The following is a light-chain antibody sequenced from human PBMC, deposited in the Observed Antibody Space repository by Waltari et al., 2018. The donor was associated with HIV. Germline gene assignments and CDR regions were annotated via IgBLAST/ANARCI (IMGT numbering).Light chain of an antibody. J-gene: IGKJ3*01. V-gene: IGKV3-20*01. CDR1: QTVSNRY. CDR2: GAS. Sequence: EIVLTQSPGTLSLSPGERATLSYRASQTVSNRYLAWYQQKPGQAPRLLIYGASTRATGIPDRFSGSGSGTDFTLTISRLEPEDFAVYYCRTGVTFGPGTKVDIK. CDR3: RTGVT.